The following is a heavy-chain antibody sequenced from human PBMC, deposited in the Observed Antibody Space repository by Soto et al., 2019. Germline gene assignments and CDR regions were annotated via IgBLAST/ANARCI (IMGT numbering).Heavy chain of an antibody. D-gene: IGHD3-3*01. V-gene: IGHV3-30-3*01. J-gene: IGHJ6*02. Sequence: GGSLRLSCAASGFTFSSYAMHWVRQAPGKGLEWVAVISYDGSNKYYADSVKGRFTISRDNSKNTLYLQMNSLRAEDTAVYYCARAYYDFWSGYYSGMDVWGQGTTVTVSS. CDR2: ISYDGSNK. CDR1: GFTFSSYA. CDR3: ARAYYDFWSGYYSGMDV.